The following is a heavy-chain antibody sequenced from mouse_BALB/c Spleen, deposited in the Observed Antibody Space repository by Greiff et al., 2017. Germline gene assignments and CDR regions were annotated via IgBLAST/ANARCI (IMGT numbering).Heavy chain of an antibody. Sequence: EVKLQESGPSLVKPSQTLSLTCSVTGDSITSGYWNWIRKFPGNKLEYMGYISYSGSTYYNPSLKSRISITRDTSKNQYYLQLNSVTTEDTATYYCAREGVTGHWFAYWGQGTLVTVSA. D-gene: IGHD2-1*01. J-gene: IGHJ3*01. CDR1: GDSITSGY. V-gene: IGHV3-8*02. CDR2: ISYSGST. CDR3: AREGVTGHWFAY.